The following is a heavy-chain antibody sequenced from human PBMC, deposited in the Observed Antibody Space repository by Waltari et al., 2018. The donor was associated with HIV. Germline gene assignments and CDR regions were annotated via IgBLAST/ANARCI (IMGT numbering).Heavy chain of an antibody. V-gene: IGHV1-8*01. CDR2: MNPNSGNT. CDR1: GYTFTSYD. Sequence: VQLVQSGAEVKKPGASVKVSCKASGYTFTSYDINWVRQATGQGLEWMGWMNPNSGNTGYAQKVQGRVTMTRNTSISTAYMELNSLRSEDTAVYYCARGRNMIRGKYYYYGMDVWGQGTTVTVSS. CDR3: ARGRNMIRGKYYYYGMDV. J-gene: IGHJ6*02. D-gene: IGHD3-10*01.